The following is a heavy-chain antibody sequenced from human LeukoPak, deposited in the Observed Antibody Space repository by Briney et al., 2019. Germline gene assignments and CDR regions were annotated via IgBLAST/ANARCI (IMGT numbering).Heavy chain of an antibody. Sequence: PSETLSLTCAVYGGSFSGYYWSWIRQPPGKGLEWIGEINHSGSTNYNPSLKSRVTISVDTSENQFSLKLSSVTAADTAVYYCARDPMIYAFDIWGQGTMVTVSS. CDR2: INHSGST. CDR1: GGSFSGYY. D-gene: IGHD3-22*01. V-gene: IGHV4-34*01. J-gene: IGHJ3*02. CDR3: ARDPMIYAFDI.